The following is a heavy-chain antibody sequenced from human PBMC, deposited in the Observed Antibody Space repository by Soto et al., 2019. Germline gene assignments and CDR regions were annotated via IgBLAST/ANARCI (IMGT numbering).Heavy chain of an antibody. CDR2: IYYRGST. J-gene: IGHJ4*02. D-gene: IGHD3-22*01. CDR1: SLSITSSSYY. Sequence: SQTLSLTCTVSSLSITSSSYYWGWIRQHPGKGLEWIGTIYYRGSTYYNPSLKSRVTISVDTSKNQFSLKLSSVTAADTAAYFCARGRYYYDTSGSPLFDYWGQGTLVTVS. CDR3: ARGRYYYDTSGSPLFDY. V-gene: IGHV4-31*03.